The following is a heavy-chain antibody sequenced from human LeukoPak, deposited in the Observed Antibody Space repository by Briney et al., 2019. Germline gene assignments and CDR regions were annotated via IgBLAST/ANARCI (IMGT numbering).Heavy chain of an antibody. V-gene: IGHV3-49*03. D-gene: IGHD4-17*01. Sequence: QSGGSLRLSCAASGFTFDDYGMSWFRQAPGKGLEWVGFIRSKAYGGTTEYAASVKGRFTISRDDSKSIAYLQMNSLKTEDTAVYYCTRDLYGDYGGGAYWGQGTLVTVSS. CDR1: GFTFDDYG. CDR2: IRSKAYGGTT. J-gene: IGHJ4*02. CDR3: TRDLYGDYGGGAY.